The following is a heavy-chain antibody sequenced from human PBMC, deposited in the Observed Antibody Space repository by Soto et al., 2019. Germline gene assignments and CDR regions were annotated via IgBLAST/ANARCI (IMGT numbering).Heavy chain of an antibody. CDR1: GFTFSDYY. CDR2: ITGRGSTI. V-gene: IGHV3-11*01. D-gene: IGHD3-10*01. J-gene: IGHJ6*03. CDR3: ARHTIELSYSYYYMDV. Sequence: GGSLRLSCAASGFTFSDYYMSWIRQAPGKGLEWVSYITGRGSTIYYADSVRGRFTISRDNAKNSLYLQMNSLRAEDTAVYYCARHTIELSYSYYYMDVWGKGTTVTVSS.